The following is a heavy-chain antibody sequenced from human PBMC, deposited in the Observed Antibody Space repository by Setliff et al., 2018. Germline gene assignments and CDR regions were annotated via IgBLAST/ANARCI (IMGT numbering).Heavy chain of an antibody. J-gene: IGHJ5*01. Sequence: SVKVSCKASGGTFRTYEINWVRQAPGQGLQWMGRNIPVLGSADYAQNFQGRVSISADESTTTGYMELRSLRSDDTAVYYCARELRSPYWHLDSWGQGTQVTVSS. V-gene: IGHV1-69*11. CDR3: ARELRSPYWHLDS. CDR2: NIPVLGSA. D-gene: IGHD3-16*01. CDR1: GGTFRTYE.